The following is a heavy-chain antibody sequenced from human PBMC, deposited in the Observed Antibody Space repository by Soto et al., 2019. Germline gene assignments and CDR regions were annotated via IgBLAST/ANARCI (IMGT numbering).Heavy chain of an antibody. Sequence: GASVKVSCKASGYTFTSYGISWVRQAPGQGLEWMGWISAYNGNTNYAQKLQGRVTMTTDTSTSTAYMELRSLRSDDTAVYYCARDPRYCSSTSCYGDHYFDYWGQGTLVTVSS. CDR3: ARDPRYCSSTSCYGDHYFDY. CDR1: GYTFTSYG. V-gene: IGHV1-18*01. D-gene: IGHD2-2*01. CDR2: ISAYNGNT. J-gene: IGHJ4*02.